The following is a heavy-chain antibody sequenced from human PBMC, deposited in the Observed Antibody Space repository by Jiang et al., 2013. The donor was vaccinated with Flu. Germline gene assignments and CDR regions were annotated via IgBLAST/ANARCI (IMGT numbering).Heavy chain of an antibody. Sequence: GLVKPSETLSLTCTVSGGSISSYYWSWIRQPPGKGLEWIGFFYDSGSTNYSPSLKSRVTISVDTSKNQSSLKLGSVTAGDTAVYYCARHAVVSDPSFEYWGQGALVTVSS. CDR1: GGSISSYY. CDR2: FYDSGST. V-gene: IGHV4-59*08. J-gene: IGHJ4*02. D-gene: IGHD4-23*01. CDR3: ARHAVVSDPSFEY.